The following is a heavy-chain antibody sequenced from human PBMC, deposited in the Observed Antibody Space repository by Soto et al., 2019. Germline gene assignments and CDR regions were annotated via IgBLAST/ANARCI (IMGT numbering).Heavy chain of an antibody. Sequence: SETLSLTCTVSGGSISSYYWSWIRQPPGKGLQWIGYIYYNGNTNYNPSLKSRLTISIDTSKNQFSLKLSSVTAADTAVYYCARVGGYRGYDYFFDYWAQGTLVTVSS. D-gene: IGHD5-12*01. V-gene: IGHV4-59*01. CDR2: IYYNGNT. CDR1: GGSISSYY. CDR3: ARVGGYRGYDYFFDY. J-gene: IGHJ4*02.